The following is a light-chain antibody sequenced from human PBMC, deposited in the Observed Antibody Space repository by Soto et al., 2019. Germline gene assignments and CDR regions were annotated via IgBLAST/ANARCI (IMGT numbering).Light chain of an antibody. CDR1: QTIDSL. V-gene: IGKV1-5*03. CDR2: KAS. Sequence: DIQMTQSPSTLSSSVGDRVTITCRASQTIDSLLAWYQQRPGKPPNLLIYKASTLASGVPSRFSGSGSGTEFTLTINSLQPDDFATYYCQQYNSYPITFGQGTRLEIK. J-gene: IGKJ5*01. CDR3: QQYNSYPIT.